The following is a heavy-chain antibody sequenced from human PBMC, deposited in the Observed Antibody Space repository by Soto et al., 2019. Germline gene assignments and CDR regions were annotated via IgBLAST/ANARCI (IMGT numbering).Heavy chain of an antibody. CDR2: IYFSGST. V-gene: IGHV4-31*03. Sequence: QVQLQESGPGLVRRSQTVSLTCTVSGGSISSGGYYWSWIRQHPGKGLEWIGYIYFSGSTYYNPSLKSRVTISVDTSKNQFSLKLSSVTAADTAVYYCARSPHIQLWSYPSDYWGQGTLVTVSS. J-gene: IGHJ4*02. CDR1: GGSISSGGYY. D-gene: IGHD5-18*01. CDR3: ARSPHIQLWSYPSDY.